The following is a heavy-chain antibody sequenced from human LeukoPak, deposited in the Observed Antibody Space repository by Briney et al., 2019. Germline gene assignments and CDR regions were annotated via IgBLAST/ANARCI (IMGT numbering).Heavy chain of an antibody. V-gene: IGHV3-74*01. CDR1: GFSFSSHW. J-gene: IGHJ6*03. Sequence: GGSLRLSCAASGFSFSSHWMHWVRQAPGKGPVWVSRINSDGSNTNYADSVKGRFTISRDNAKNTLYLQMNSLRAEDTAVYYCARDHGSYYGSGYYYYMDVWGKGTTVTVSS. CDR2: INSDGSNT. CDR3: ARDHGSYYGSGYYYYMDV. D-gene: IGHD3-10*01.